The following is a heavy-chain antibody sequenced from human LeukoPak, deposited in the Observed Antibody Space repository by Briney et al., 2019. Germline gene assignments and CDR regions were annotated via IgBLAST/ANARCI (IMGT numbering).Heavy chain of an antibody. CDR3: AKGGATVTRYVDQ. J-gene: IGHJ4*02. D-gene: IGHD4-17*01. V-gene: IGHV3-30*02. Sequence: GGSLRLSCAAAGFTFSSYSMQWVRQAPGKGLEWVAIIGSDGYSKYYGDSVKGRFTISRDNSKNAVYLQMNSLRTEDTAVYYCAKGGATVTRYVDQWGQGTLVTVSS. CDR2: IGSDGYSK. CDR1: GFTFSSYS.